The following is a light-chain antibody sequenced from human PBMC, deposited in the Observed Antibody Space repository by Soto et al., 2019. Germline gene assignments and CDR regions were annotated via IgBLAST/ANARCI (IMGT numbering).Light chain of an antibody. J-gene: IGKJ1*01. CDR1: QSVSSSY. Sequence: EIVLTQSPGTLSLSPGERATLSCRASQSVSSSYLAWYQQKPGQAPRLLIYGASIRATGIPDRFSGSGSGTDFTLTIIILEPEDFAVYYCQQYGSSPPWTFGQGTKVEIK. CDR3: QQYGSSPPWT. V-gene: IGKV3-20*01. CDR2: GAS.